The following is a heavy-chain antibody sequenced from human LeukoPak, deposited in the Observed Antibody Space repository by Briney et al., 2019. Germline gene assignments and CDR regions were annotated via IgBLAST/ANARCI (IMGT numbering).Heavy chain of an antibody. D-gene: IGHD1-1*01. J-gene: IGHJ4*02. CDR2: ISGSNSYI. Sequence: PGGSLRLSCAASGFTFSRYILHWIRQAPGKGLEWVSSISGSNSYIFYADSVKGRFTVSRDNAKDSLYLRMNSLRAEDTAVYYCARALTTLTYEGYWGQGTLVTVSS. CDR3: ARALTTLTYEGY. CDR1: GFTFSRYI. V-gene: IGHV3-21*01.